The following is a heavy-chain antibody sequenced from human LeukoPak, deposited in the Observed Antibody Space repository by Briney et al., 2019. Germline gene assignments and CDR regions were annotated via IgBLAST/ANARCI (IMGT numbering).Heavy chain of an antibody. CDR3: ARGGSSGWFVDY. J-gene: IGHJ4*02. CDR2: INPSDGST. V-gene: IGHV1-46*01. CDR1: GYIFTTYY. D-gene: IGHD1-26*01. Sequence: ASVKVSCKASGYIFTTYYMHWVRQAPGQGLEWMGVINPSDGSTNYAQRFQGRVTFTSDTSATVVYMDLSSLRSEDTAVYYCARGGSSGWFVDYGGRGPLVPVPS.